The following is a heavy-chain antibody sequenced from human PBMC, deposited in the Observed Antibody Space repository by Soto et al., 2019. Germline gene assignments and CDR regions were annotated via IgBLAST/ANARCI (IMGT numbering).Heavy chain of an antibody. CDR1: GGSFSNYY. CDR2: IKLSAST. Sequence: QVQLQQWGAGLLKPSETLSLTCAVYGGSFSNYYWSWIRHPPGKGLEWIGEIKLSASTNYNPSLKSRVTMSLDTSKNQFSLKLSSVTAADTAVYYCAKGGGSLWSWGQGTLVTVSS. J-gene: IGHJ5*02. CDR3: AKGGGSLWS. V-gene: IGHV4-34*01. D-gene: IGHD3-10*01.